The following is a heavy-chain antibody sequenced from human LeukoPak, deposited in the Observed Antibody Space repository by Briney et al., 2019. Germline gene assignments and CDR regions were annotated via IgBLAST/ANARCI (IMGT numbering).Heavy chain of an antibody. J-gene: IGHJ6*03. V-gene: IGHV4-59*01. Sequence: PSETLSLTCAVSGGSISSYYWSWIRQPPGKGLEWIGYIYYSGSTNYNPSLKSRVTISVDTSKNQFSLKLSSVTAADTAVYYCARYGGSYYYYYMDVWGKGTTVTVSS. CDR2: IYYSGST. CDR3: ARYGGSYYYYYMDV. CDR1: GGSISSYY. D-gene: IGHD1-26*01.